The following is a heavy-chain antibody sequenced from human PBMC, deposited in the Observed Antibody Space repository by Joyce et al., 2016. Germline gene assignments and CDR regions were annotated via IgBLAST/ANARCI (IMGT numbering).Heavy chain of an antibody. Sequence: QVQLQQWGAGLLKPSETLSLTCAVYGGSFSGYYWSWNRQPPGKGLEWIGEINHVGSTNYNPSLESRVTISVDTSNNQFSLRLSSVTAADTAVYYCARGLSAFDYSNYAGYDYWGQGTLVTVSS. D-gene: IGHD4-11*01. CDR1: GGSFSGYY. V-gene: IGHV4-34*01. CDR3: ARGLSAFDYSNYAGYDY. CDR2: INHVGST. J-gene: IGHJ4*02.